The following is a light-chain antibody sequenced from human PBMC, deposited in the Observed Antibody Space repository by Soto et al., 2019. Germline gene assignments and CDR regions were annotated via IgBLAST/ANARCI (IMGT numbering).Light chain of an antibody. CDR1: QSISSW. V-gene: IGKV1-5*01. CDR3: HQYNSYST. Sequence: DIQMTKSPSTLSASVGDRVTITGRASQSISSWLAWYQQKPWKAPKLLIYDASSLESGVPTSFSGSGSGTEFTRTISTLQPDDFATYYCHQYNSYSTFRQGTKVEIK. CDR2: DAS. J-gene: IGKJ1*01.